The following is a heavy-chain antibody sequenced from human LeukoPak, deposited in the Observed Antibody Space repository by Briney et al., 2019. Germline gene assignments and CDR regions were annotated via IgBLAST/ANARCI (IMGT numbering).Heavy chain of an antibody. V-gene: IGHV4-59*01. D-gene: IGHD5-24*01. CDR2: TNYSGST. J-gene: IGHJ2*01. CDR1: GGSIGNCY. CDR3: ARDPGDGYTVWYFDL. Sequence: SETLSLTCTVSGGSIGNCYWSWIRQPPGKGLEWIGYTNYSGSTSCHPSLKSRVTISEDTSKNQFSLKLTSVTAADTAVYYCARDPGDGYTVWYFDLWGRGTLVTVSS.